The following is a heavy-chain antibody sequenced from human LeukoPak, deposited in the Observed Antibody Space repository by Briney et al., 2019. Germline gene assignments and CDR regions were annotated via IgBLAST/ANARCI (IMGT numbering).Heavy chain of an antibody. Sequence: SETLSLTCTVSGGSISSYYWSWIRQPAGKGLEWIGRIYSSGSTNYNPSLKSRVTMSVDTSNNQFSLKLTSVTAADTTIYYCARQRDYADYLDAFDVWGQGTMVTVSS. CDR1: GGSISSYY. CDR3: ARQRDYADYLDAFDV. CDR2: IYSSGST. D-gene: IGHD4-17*01. V-gene: IGHV4-4*07. J-gene: IGHJ3*01.